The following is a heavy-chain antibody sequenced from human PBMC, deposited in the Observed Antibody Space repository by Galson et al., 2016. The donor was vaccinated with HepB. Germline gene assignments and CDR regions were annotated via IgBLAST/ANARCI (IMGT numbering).Heavy chain of an antibody. CDR1: DYSIDSGHY. J-gene: IGHJ3*01. CDR2: IHHTGTT. D-gene: IGHD2-2*01. CDR3: ATEPPANYAFHF. Sequence: SETLSLTCSVSDYSIDSGHYLGWIRQPPGKGLEWIATIHHTGTTYYNPSLRSRLTLSVDTSKMQFSLKLNSVSAADTAMYFCATEPPANYAFHFWGRGTMVTVSP. V-gene: IGHV4-38-2*02.